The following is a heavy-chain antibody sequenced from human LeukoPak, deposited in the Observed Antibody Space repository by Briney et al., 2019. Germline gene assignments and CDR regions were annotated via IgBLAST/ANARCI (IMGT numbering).Heavy chain of an antibody. V-gene: IGHV4-34*01. CDR1: GGSFSGYY. J-gene: IGHJ4*02. CDR3: ARVDTAMDLLFDY. D-gene: IGHD5-18*01. Sequence: PSETLSLTCAVYGGSFSGYYWSWIRQPPGKGLEWIGEINHSGSTNYNPSLKSRVTISVDTSKNQFSLKLSSVTAADTAVYYCARVDTAMDLLFDYWGQGTLVTVSS. CDR2: INHSGST.